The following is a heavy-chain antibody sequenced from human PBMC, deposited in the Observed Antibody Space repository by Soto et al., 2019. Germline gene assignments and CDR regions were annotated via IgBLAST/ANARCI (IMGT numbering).Heavy chain of an antibody. Sequence: QVQLVQSGAEVKKPGASVKVSCKASGYTFTSYDINWVRQATGQGLEWMGWMNPNSGNTGYAQKFQGRVTMTRNTAISTAYREVSSVSAEDAAVSYCARLGILSQDVWGPGPTVTVSS. D-gene: IGHD2-15*01. V-gene: IGHV1-8*01. CDR2: MNPNSGNT. CDR1: GYTFTSYD. CDR3: ARLGILSQDV. J-gene: IGHJ6*02.